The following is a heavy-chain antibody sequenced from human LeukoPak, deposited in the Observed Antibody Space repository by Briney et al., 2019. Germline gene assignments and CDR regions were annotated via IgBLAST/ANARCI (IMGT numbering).Heavy chain of an antibody. CDR2: IYYSGST. D-gene: IGHD1-7*01. CDR3: ARDLRITGTRGYYFDY. V-gene: IGHV4-39*07. Sequence: SETLSLTCTVSGGSISSSSYYWGWIRQPPGKGPEWIGSIYYSGSTYYNPSLKSRVTISVDTSKNQFSLKLSSVTAADTAVYYCARDLRITGTRGYYFDYWGPGTLVTVSS. CDR1: GGSISSSSYY. J-gene: IGHJ4*02.